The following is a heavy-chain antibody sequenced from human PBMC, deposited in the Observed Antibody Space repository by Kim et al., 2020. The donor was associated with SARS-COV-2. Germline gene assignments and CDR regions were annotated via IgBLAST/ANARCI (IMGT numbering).Heavy chain of an antibody. D-gene: IGHD6-13*01. CDR1: GFSFGDYA. J-gene: IGHJ4*01. CDR2: ISYDGASK. Sequence: GGSLRLSCAASGFSFGDYAMFWVRQAPGKGLEWVALISYDGASKDYADSVKGRFTISRDNSKSTLYLQMNSLRVADTAVYFCARKPTSSNCSYYFDYFG. CDR3: ARKPTSSNCSYYFDY. V-gene: IGHV3-30*03.